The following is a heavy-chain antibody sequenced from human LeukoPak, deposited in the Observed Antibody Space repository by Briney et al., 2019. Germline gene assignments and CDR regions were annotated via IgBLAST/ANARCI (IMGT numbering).Heavy chain of an antibody. J-gene: IGHJ4*02. Sequence: GGSLRPSCAASGFTFSSYSMNWVRQAPGKGLEWVSSISSSSSYIYHADSVKGRFTISRDSAKNSLYLQMNSLRDEDTAVYYCARSGYGSRWYFFDHWGQGTLVTVSS. CDR1: GFTFSSYS. CDR3: ARSGYGSRWYFFDH. CDR2: ISSSSSYI. D-gene: IGHD6-13*01. V-gene: IGHV3-21*01.